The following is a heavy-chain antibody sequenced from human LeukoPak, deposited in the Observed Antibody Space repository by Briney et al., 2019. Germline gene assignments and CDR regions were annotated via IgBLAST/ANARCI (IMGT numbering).Heavy chain of an antibody. V-gene: IGHV4-39*01. CDR3: ARRRYYDFWSGYPSPFDY. Sequence: SETESLTCTVSGGSISSSSYYWGWIRQPPGKGLEWIGSIYYSGSTYYNPSLKSRVTISVDTSKNQFSLKLSSVTAADTAVYYCARRRYYDFWSGYPSPFDYWGHGNLSTVSS. CDR2: IYYSGST. J-gene: IGHJ4*01. CDR1: GGSISSSSYY. D-gene: IGHD3-3*01.